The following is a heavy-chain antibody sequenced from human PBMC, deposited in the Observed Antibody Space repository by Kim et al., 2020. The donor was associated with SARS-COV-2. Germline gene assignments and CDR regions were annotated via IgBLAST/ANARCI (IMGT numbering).Heavy chain of an antibody. J-gene: IGHJ4*02. CDR3: ARLSTYYDYVWGSYRPGRGLVDY. Sequence: GGSLRLSCAASGFTFSDYYMSWIRQAPGKGLEWVSYISSSGSTIYYADSVKGRFTISRDNAKNSLYLQMNSLRAEDTAVYYCARLSTYYDYVWGSYRPGRGLVDYWGQGTLVTVSS. CDR2: ISSSGSTI. D-gene: IGHD3-16*02. CDR1: GFTFSDYY. V-gene: IGHV3-11*01.